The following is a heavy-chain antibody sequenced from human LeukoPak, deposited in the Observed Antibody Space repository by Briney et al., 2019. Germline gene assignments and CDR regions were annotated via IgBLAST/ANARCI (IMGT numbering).Heavy chain of an antibody. J-gene: IGHJ4*02. Sequence: GGSLRLSCTASGFVFSTYAMGWVRQAPGKGLEWVSTISDIGDYTYYADSVKGRFTISRDNSENTLYLQMSSLRAEDPAVYYCANLYGSRRYYFDYWGQGTLVSVSS. CDR2: ISDIGDYT. CDR1: GFVFSTYA. CDR3: ANLYGSRRYYFDY. D-gene: IGHD3-10*01. V-gene: IGHV3-23*01.